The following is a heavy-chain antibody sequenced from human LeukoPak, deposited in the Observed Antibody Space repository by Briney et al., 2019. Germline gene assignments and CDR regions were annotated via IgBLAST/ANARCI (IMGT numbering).Heavy chain of an antibody. Sequence: ASVKVSCKASGYSFTSYGLSWVRQAPGQGLEWMGGISAYNGSTSYAQKFQGRVTMTRDTSTSTVYMELSSLRSEDTAVYYCAREEMATITGDYYYYGMDVWGQGTTVTVSS. CDR1: GYSFTSYG. V-gene: IGHV1-18*01. D-gene: IGHD5-24*01. CDR2: ISAYNGST. CDR3: AREEMATITGDYYYYGMDV. J-gene: IGHJ6*02.